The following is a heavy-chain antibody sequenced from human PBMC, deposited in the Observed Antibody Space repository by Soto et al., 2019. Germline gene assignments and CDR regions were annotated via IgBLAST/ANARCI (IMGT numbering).Heavy chain of an antibody. Sequence: EVQLVESGGSLIQPGGSLRLSCAASGFTVSSSYMSWVRQAPGQGLEWVVVIYSGGSTYYADSVKGRFTISRDNAKNTLYLQMTSLRAEDTAVYYCASAPGSSGYSDYFDYWGQGTLVTVSS. CDR2: IYSGGST. J-gene: IGHJ4*02. V-gene: IGHV3-53*01. D-gene: IGHD3-22*01. CDR1: GFTVSSSY. CDR3: ASAPGSSGYSDYFDY.